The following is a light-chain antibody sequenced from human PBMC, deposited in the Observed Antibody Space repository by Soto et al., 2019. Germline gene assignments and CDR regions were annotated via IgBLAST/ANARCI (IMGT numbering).Light chain of an antibody. Sequence: DIQMTQSPSTLSGSVEDRVTITCLASQTISSRLAWYQQKPGKAPKLLIYKASTLKSGVPSRFSGSGSGTEFTLTISSLQPDDFATYYCQQYNSYSWTFGQGTKVDI. CDR2: KAS. J-gene: IGKJ1*01. V-gene: IGKV1-5*03. CDR3: QQYNSYSWT. CDR1: QTISSR.